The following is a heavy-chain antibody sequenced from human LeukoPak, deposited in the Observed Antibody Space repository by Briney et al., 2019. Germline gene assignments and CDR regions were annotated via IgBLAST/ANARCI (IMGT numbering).Heavy chain of an antibody. D-gene: IGHD1-26*01. CDR3: ARDNSVGDYAWWFDP. J-gene: IGHJ5*02. Sequence: GASVKVSCKASGYTFTGYYMHWVRQAPGQGLEWMGWINPNSGGTNYAQKFQGRVTMTRDTSISTACMELSRLRSDDTAVYYCARDNSVGDYAWWFDPWGQGTLVTVSS. CDR2: INPNSGGT. V-gene: IGHV1-2*02. CDR1: GYTFTGYY.